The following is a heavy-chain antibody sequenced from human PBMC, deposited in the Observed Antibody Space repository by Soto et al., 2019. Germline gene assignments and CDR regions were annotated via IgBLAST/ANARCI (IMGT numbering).Heavy chain of an antibody. CDR2: ISSSGSII. J-gene: IGHJ6*02. CDR3: ARDAEGMDV. Sequence: QLEESGGGLVKPEGSLRLSCAASGFTFSDYYISWIRQAPGKGLEWVAYISSSGSIIKYGDSMKGRFTISRDNSKNTLYLQVNSLRVEDTGVYYCARDAEGMDVWGQGTTVIVSS. CDR1: GFTFSDYY. V-gene: IGHV3-11*01.